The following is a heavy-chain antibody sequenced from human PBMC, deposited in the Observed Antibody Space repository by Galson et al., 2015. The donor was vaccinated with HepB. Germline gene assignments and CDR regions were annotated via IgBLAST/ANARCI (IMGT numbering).Heavy chain of an antibody. D-gene: IGHD2-2*01. CDR2: INPSGSST. Sequence: SVKVSCKASGYTFTSYYMHWVRQAPGQGLEWMGIINPSGSSTSYAQKFQGRVTMTRDTSTSTVYMELSSLRSEDTAVYYCARVVGYGGDCSSTSCSRWFDPWGQGTLVTVSS. J-gene: IGHJ5*02. V-gene: IGHV1-46*01. CDR3: ARVVGYGGDCSSTSCSRWFDP. CDR1: GYTFTSYY.